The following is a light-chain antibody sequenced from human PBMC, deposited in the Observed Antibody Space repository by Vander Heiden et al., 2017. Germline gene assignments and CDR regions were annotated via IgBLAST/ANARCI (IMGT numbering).Light chain of an antibody. Sequence: DILMTPSPLSLPVTPGEPASIPCRSSQSLLHGNGYNYLHWYLQKPGQSPQLLIYLGSLRTSGVPDRFSGSGSGTDFTLKISRVEAEDVGVYYCKQTLQTPSTFGQGTKVEIK. CDR1: QSLLHGNGYNY. J-gene: IGKJ1*01. V-gene: IGKV2-28*01. CDR2: LGS. CDR3: KQTLQTPST.